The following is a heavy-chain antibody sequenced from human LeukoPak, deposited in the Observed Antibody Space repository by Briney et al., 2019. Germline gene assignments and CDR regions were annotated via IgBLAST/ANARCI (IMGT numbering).Heavy chain of an antibody. D-gene: IGHD6-19*01. Sequence: SVKVFCKASGGTFSSYAISWVRQAPGQGLEWMGGIIPIFGTANYAQKFQGRVTITTDESTSTAYMELSSLRSEDTAVYYCARDSSGWYYFDYWGQGTLVTVSS. CDR2: IIPIFGTA. CDR1: GGTFSSYA. J-gene: IGHJ4*02. V-gene: IGHV1-69*05. CDR3: ARDSSGWYYFDY.